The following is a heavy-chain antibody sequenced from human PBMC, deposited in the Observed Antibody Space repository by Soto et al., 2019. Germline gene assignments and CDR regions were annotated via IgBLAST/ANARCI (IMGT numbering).Heavy chain of an antibody. Sequence: ASVKVSCKASGYTFTGYYMHWVRQAPGQGLEWMGWINPNSGGTNYAQKFQGWVTMTRDTSISTAYMELSRLRSDDTAVYYCARGSSGRYYYYYGMDVWGQGTTVTV. CDR3: ARGSSGRYYYYYGMDV. CDR2: INPNSGGT. J-gene: IGHJ6*02. CDR1: GYTFTGYY. V-gene: IGHV1-2*04. D-gene: IGHD6-19*01.